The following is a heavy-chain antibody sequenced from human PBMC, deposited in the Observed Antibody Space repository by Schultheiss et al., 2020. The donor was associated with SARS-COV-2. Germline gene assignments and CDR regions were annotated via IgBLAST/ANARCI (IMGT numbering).Heavy chain of an antibody. CDR3: ARDGSAATRYGMDV. J-gene: IGHJ6*02. Sequence: SETLSLTCTVSGGSISSYYWSWIRQPPGKGLEWIGEINHSGSTNYNPSLKSRVTISVDTSKNQFSLKLSSVTAADTAVYYCARDGSAATRYGMDVWGQGTTVTVSS. CDR1: GGSISSYY. D-gene: IGHD2-15*01. CDR2: INHSGST. V-gene: IGHV4-34*01.